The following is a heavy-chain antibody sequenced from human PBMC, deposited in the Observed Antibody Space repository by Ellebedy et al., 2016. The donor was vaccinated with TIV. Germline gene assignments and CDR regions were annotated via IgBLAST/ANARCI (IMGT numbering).Heavy chain of an antibody. V-gene: IGHV3-53*01. J-gene: IGHJ5*02. CDR3: ALGRPNYGDFPS. CDR2: IYAGGTT. CDR1: GFTVSSNY. D-gene: IGHD4-17*01. Sequence: GGSLRLXXAVSGFTVSSNYMSWVRQAPGRGLEWVSVIYAGGTTDYVASVKGRFSISRDTSKNTLFLQMNSLRADDTAIYYCALGRPNYGDFPSWGQGTLVTVSS.